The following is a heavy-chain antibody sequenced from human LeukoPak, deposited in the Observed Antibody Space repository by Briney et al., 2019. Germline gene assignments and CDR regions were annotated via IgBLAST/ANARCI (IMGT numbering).Heavy chain of an antibody. D-gene: IGHD2-2*01. CDR3: ARVTAIVVVPAGSFDY. Sequence: GGSLRLSCAASGFNFSSYAMSWVRQAPGKGLEWVSGISGSGGSTYYVDSVKGRFIISRDNSKNTLYLQMNSLRAEDTAVYYCARVTAIVVVPAGSFDYWGQGTLVTVSS. CDR1: GFNFSSYA. CDR2: ISGSGGST. V-gene: IGHV3-23*01. J-gene: IGHJ4*02.